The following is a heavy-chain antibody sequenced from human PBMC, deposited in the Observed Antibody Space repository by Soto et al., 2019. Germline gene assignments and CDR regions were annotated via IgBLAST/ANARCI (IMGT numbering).Heavy chain of an antibody. Sequence: QVQLVESGGGVVQPGRSLRLSCAASGFTFSSYGMHWVRQAPGKGLEWVAVIWYDGSNKYYADSVKGRFTISRDNSKNTLYLQMNSLRPEDTAVYYCARGPLPIVVVPAATYGMDVWGQGTTVTVSS. CDR3: ARGPLPIVVVPAATYGMDV. J-gene: IGHJ6*02. CDR2: IWYDGSNK. D-gene: IGHD2-2*01. V-gene: IGHV3-33*01. CDR1: GFTFSSYG.